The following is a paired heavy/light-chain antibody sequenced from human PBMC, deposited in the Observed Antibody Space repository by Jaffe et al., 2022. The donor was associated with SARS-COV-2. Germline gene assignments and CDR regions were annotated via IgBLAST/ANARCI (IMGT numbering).Light chain of an antibody. CDR1: SSDVGSSNL. V-gene: IGLV2-23*01. CDR3: CSYAGSNTWV. CDR2: EAT. J-gene: IGLJ3*02. Sequence: QSALTQPASVSGSPGQSITISCTGTSSDVGSSNLVSWYQQHPGKAPKLMIYEATKRPSGVSNRFSGSKSGNTASLTISGLQAEDEADYYCCSYAGSNTWVFGGGTKLTVL.
Heavy chain of an antibody. Sequence: QVQLVQSGAEEKKPGASVKVSCKASGYTLRNYAMHWVRQAPGQSLEWMGWIDADNGNTKYSQKFQGRVSITRDTSANTAYMELSSLRSEDTALYYCARGPITMVRGGWFDPWGQGTLVTVSS. D-gene: IGHD3-10*01. CDR1: GYTLRNYA. CDR2: IDADNGNT. V-gene: IGHV1-3*05. J-gene: IGHJ5*02. CDR3: ARGPITMVRGGWFDP.